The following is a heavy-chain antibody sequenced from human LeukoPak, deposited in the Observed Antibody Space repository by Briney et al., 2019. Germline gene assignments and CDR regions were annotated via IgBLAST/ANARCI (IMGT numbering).Heavy chain of an antibody. Sequence: GGSLRLSCAASGFTFSSYGMHWVRQAPGKGLEWVAVISYDGSNKYYADSVKGRFTISRDNSKNMLYLQMNSLRAEDTAVYYGAKDRGSCSSTSCYYFDSWGQGTLVTVSS. V-gene: IGHV3-30*18. D-gene: IGHD2-2*01. CDR2: ISYDGSNK. CDR1: GFTFSSYG. J-gene: IGHJ4*02. CDR3: AKDRGSCSSTSCYYFDS.